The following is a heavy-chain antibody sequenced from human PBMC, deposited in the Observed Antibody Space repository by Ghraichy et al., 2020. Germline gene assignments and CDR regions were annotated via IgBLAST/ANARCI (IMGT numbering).Heavy chain of an antibody. CDR1: GYTFTSYD. D-gene: IGHD3-3*01. J-gene: IGHJ5*02. CDR2: MNPNSGNT. Sequence: ASVKVSCKASGYTFTSYDINWVRQATGQGLEWMGWMNPNSGNTGYAQKFQGRVTMTRNTSISTAYMELSSLRSEDTAVYYCARVRKTIFGVAHLYNWFDPWGQGTLVTVSS. V-gene: IGHV1-8*01. CDR3: ARVRKTIFGVAHLYNWFDP.